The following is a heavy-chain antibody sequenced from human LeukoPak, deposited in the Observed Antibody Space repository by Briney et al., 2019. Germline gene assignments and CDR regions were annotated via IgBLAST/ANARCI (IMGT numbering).Heavy chain of an antibody. Sequence: ASVKVSCKASGYTFTTYDINWVRQATGQGLEWVGWMSPNTGNTGYAQKFQGRVTMTEDTSTDTAYMELSSLRSEDTAVYYCATPSGDFWSGPHYWGQGTLVTVSS. CDR3: ATPSGDFWSGPHY. CDR2: MSPNTGNT. V-gene: IGHV1-8*01. D-gene: IGHD3-3*01. J-gene: IGHJ4*02. CDR1: GYTFTTYD.